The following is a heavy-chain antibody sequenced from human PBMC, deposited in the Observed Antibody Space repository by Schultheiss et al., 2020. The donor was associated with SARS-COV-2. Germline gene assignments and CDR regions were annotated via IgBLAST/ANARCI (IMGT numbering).Heavy chain of an antibody. Sequence: GESLKISCAASGFTFSSYAMSWVRQAPGKGLEWVSSISSSSSYIYYADSVKGRFTISRDNAKNSLYLQMNSLRAEDTAVYYCAKRRHSGSYLYYFDYWGQGTLVTVSS. CDR1: GFTFSSYA. J-gene: IGHJ4*02. CDR2: ISSSSSYI. CDR3: AKRRHSGSYLYYFDY. D-gene: IGHD1-26*01. V-gene: IGHV3-21*01.